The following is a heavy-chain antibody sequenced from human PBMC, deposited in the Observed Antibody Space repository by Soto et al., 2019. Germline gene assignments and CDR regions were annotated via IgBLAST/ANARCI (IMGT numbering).Heavy chain of an antibody. CDR2: IHYSGST. CDR1: GDSVTISDYY. Sequence: QLQLQESGPGLVKPSETLSLTCTVSGDSVTISDYYWGWIRQPPGKGLEWIGSIHYSGSTYYNPYLKSRVTISGDTSKKQCSLKLTSVTAADAAVYYCAAHDSGGYYAEYWGQGTLVTVSA. V-gene: IGHV4-39*01. CDR3: AAHDSGGYYAEY. J-gene: IGHJ4*02. D-gene: IGHD3-22*01.